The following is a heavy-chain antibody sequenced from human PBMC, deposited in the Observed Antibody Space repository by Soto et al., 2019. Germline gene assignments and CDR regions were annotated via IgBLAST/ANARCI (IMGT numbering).Heavy chain of an antibody. CDR1: GGSFSGYY. Sequence: KPSETLSLTCAVYGGSFSGYYWSWIRQPPGKGLEWIGEINHSGSTNYNPSLKSRVTISVDTSKNQFSLKLSSVTAADTAVYYCARVGSSSWSCWFDPWGQGTLVTVSS. CDR3: ARVGSSSWSCWFDP. J-gene: IGHJ5*02. D-gene: IGHD6-13*01. CDR2: INHSGST. V-gene: IGHV4-34*01.